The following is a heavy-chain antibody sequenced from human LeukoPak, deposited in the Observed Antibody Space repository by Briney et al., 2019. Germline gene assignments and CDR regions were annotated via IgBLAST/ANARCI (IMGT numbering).Heavy chain of an antibody. D-gene: IGHD3-10*01. V-gene: IGHV4-38-2*02. J-gene: IGHJ5*02. Sequence: SETLSLTCTVSGYSISSGYYWGWIRQPPGKGLEWIGSIYHSGSTYYNPSLKSRVTISVDTSKNQFSLQLNSVTPEDTAVYYCARDQYYYGSGSYYNEGWFDPWGQGTLVTVSS. CDR2: IYHSGST. CDR1: GYSISSGYY. CDR3: ARDQYYYGSGSYYNEGWFDP.